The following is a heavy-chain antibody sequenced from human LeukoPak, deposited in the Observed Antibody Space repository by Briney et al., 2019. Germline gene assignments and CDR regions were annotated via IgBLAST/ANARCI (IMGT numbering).Heavy chain of an antibody. CDR3: ASGYLGRAGTTDRLDY. CDR1: GYTFTNYG. Sequence: ASVKVSCTASGYTFTNYGINWVRQAPGQGLEWMGWISSYNGDTNYAQTVQGRVTMTTDTSTSTAYMELRSLRSDDTAVYYCASGYLGRAGTTDRLDYWGQGTLVTVSS. V-gene: IGHV1-18*01. D-gene: IGHD4-17*01. CDR2: ISSYNGDT. J-gene: IGHJ4*02.